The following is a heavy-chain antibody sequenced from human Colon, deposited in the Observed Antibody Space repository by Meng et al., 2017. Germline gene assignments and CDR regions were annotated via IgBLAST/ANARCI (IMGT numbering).Heavy chain of an antibody. V-gene: IGHV3-49*04. Sequence: GGSLSLSCTASGFTFGDYAMSWVRQAPGKGLEWVGFIRSKAYGGTTEYAASVKGRFTISRDDSKSIAYLQMNSLKTEDAAVYYCTRTLAAAGTLLYYYYGMDVWGQGTTVTVSS. CDR1: GFTFGDYA. D-gene: IGHD6-13*01. CDR2: IRSKAYGGTT. J-gene: IGHJ6*02. CDR3: TRTLAAAGTLLYYYYGMDV.